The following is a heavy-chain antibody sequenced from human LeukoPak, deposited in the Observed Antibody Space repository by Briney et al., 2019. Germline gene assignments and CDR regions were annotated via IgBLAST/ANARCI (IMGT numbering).Heavy chain of an antibody. CDR2: IYYGGST. CDR1: GGSISSSNYY. V-gene: IGHV4-61*05. CDR3: ARASQDPHYDFWSGYSYYFDY. Sequence: TSETLSLTCTVSGGSISSSNYYWGWIRQPPGKGLEWIGYIYYGGSTNYNPSLKSRVTISVDTSKNQFSLKLSSVTAADAAVYYCARASQDPHYDFWSGYSYYFDYWGQGTLVTVSS. D-gene: IGHD3-3*01. J-gene: IGHJ4*02.